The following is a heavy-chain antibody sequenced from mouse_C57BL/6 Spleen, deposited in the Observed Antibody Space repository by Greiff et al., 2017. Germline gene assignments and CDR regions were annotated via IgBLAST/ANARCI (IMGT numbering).Heavy chain of an antibody. J-gene: IGHJ2*01. CDR3: ARGSGYNYFDY. D-gene: IGHD3-2*02. V-gene: IGHV14-2*01. Sequence: EVQLQQSGAELVKPGASVKLSCTASGFNIKDYYMHWVKQRTEQGLEWIGRIDPEDGETKYVPKFQGKATITADTSSNTAYLQLSSLTSEDTAVYYCARGSGYNYFDYWGQGTTLTVSS. CDR1: GFNIKDYY. CDR2: IDPEDGET.